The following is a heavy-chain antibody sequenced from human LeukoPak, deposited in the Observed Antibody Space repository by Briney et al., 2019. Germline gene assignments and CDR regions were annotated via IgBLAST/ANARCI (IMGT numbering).Heavy chain of an antibody. CDR3: ARDDDGSGYEGD. J-gene: IGHJ4*02. Sequence: GGSLRLSCAASGFTVSSNYMSWVRQAPGKGLEWVSVIYSGGSTYYADSVKGRFTISRDNGKNSLYLQMNSLRADDTAMYYCARDDDGSGYEGDWGQGTLVTVSS. CDR1: GFTVSSNY. D-gene: IGHD3-22*01. V-gene: IGHV3-53*01. CDR2: IYSGGST.